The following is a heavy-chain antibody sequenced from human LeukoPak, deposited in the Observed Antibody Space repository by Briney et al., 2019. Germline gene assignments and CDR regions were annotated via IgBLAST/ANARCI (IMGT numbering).Heavy chain of an antibody. D-gene: IGHD1-14*01. CDR1: GFTFSSYS. Sequence: GGSLRLSCAASGFTFSSYSMNWVRQAPGKGLEWVSSISSSSSYIYYADSVKGRFTISRDNAKNSLYLQMNSLRAEDTAVYYCARGPAFNAFDIWGQGTMVTVSS. V-gene: IGHV3-21*01. CDR3: ARGPAFNAFDI. CDR2: ISSSSSYI. J-gene: IGHJ3*02.